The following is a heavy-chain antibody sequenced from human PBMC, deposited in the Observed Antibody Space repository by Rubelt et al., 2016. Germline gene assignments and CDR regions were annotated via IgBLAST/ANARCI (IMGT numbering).Heavy chain of an antibody. D-gene: IGHD4-17*01. J-gene: IGHJ4*02. CDR2: INHSGST. CDR3: ASQKGGTVTT. Sequence: QVQLQQWGAGLLKPSETLSLTCGVYGGSFSGYYWSWIRQSPGKGLEWIGEINHSGSTNYNPSLKSRVTISVDTSKNQYPRKLSSVTAADTTMYYCASQKGGTVTTWGQGTLVTVSS. CDR1: GGSFSGYY. V-gene: IGHV4-34*01.